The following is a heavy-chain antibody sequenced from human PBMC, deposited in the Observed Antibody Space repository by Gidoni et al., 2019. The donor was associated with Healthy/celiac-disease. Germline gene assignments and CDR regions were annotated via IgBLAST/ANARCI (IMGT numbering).Heavy chain of an antibody. D-gene: IGHD6-6*01. Sequence: QVQLVPSGAEVKKPGSSVKVSCKASGGTFSSYAISWVRQAPGQGLEWMGGSIPILGTANDAQKFQGRVTITADKSTSTAYMELSSLRSEDTAVYYCARDRGQLALDYWGQGTLVTVSS. J-gene: IGHJ4*02. CDR2: SIPILGTA. CDR3: ARDRGQLALDY. CDR1: GGTFSSYA. V-gene: IGHV1-69*06.